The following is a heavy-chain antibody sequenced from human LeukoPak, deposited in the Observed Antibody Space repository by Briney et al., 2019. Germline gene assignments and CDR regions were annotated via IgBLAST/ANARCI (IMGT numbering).Heavy chain of an antibody. D-gene: IGHD3-10*01. CDR1: GFPFSSYG. Sequence: GRSLRLFCAASGFPFSSYGMHWLRQAPGKGLEWVAVILYDGSNKYDTDSVDGRFTISRYNSKNTLYLQMNSLRAEDTAVYYCARDVGIYYFDYWGQGTLVTVSS. V-gene: IGHV3-33*01. J-gene: IGHJ4*02. CDR3: ARDVGIYYFDY. CDR2: ILYDGSNK.